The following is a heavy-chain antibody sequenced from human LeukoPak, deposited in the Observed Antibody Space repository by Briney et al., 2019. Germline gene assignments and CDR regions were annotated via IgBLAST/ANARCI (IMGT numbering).Heavy chain of an antibody. CDR1: GYTFTSYY. CDR2: INPSGGST. Sequence: ASVKVSCKASGYTFTSYYMHWVRQAPGQGLEWMGIINPSGGSTSYAQKFQGRVTITRNTSISTAYMELSSLRSEDTAVYYCARTTPDAFDIWGQGTMVTVSS. D-gene: IGHD4-11*01. J-gene: IGHJ3*02. V-gene: IGHV1-46*01. CDR3: ARTTPDAFDI.